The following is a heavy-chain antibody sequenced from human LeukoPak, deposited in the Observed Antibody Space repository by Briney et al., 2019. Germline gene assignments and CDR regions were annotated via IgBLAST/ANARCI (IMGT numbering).Heavy chain of an antibody. CDR3: ARRARLGNYFDY. CDR1: GGSISSYY. V-gene: IGHV4-59*08. Sequence: PSETLSLTCTVSGGSISSYYWSWIRQPPRKGLEWIGYIYYSGSTNYNPSLKSRVTISVDTSKNQFSLKLSSVTAADTAVYYCARRARLGNYFDYWGQGTLVTVSS. J-gene: IGHJ4*02. D-gene: IGHD3-16*01. CDR2: IYYSGST.